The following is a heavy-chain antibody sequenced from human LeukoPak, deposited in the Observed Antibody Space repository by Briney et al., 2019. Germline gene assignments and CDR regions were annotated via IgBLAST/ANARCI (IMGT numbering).Heavy chain of an antibody. CDR2: VSTGSNYI. CDR3: ARDPRRFSLGYYHASHGYNGMDV. J-gene: IGHJ6*02. CDR1: GFTFSSYS. D-gene: IGHD3-3*01. V-gene: IGHV3-21*01. Sequence: GGSLRLSCTASGFTFSSYSLNWVRQAPGKGLEGVSSVSTGSNYIYYADSVKGRFTISRDNDKNSLYLQMNSLRVEDTAVYYCARDPRRFSLGYYHASHGYNGMDVWGQGTTVTVSS.